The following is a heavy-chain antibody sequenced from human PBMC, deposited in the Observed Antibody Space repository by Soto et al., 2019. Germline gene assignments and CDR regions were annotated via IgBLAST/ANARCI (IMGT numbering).Heavy chain of an antibody. J-gene: IGHJ6*03. V-gene: IGHV1-8*01. Sequence: ASVKVSCKASGYTFTSYDINWVRQATGQGLEWMGWMNPNSGNTGYAQKFQGRVTMTRNTSISTAYMELSSLRPEDTAVYYCARAPFSTRNYYYYYYMDVWGKGTTVTVSS. CDR3: ARAPFSTRNYYYYYYMDV. CDR2: MNPNSGNT. CDR1: GYTFTSYD.